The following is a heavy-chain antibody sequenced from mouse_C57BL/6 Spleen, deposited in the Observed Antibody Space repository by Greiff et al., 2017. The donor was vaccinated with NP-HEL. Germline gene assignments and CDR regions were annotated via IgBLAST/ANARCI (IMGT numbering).Heavy chain of an antibody. V-gene: IGHV1-42*01. Sequence: VQLKQSGPELVKPGASVKISCKASGYSFTGYYMNWVKQSPEKSLEWIGEINPSTGGTTYNQKFKAKATLTVDKSSSTAYMQLKSLTSEDSAVYYCANYYGSTSYWYFDVWGTGTTVTVSS. CDR3: ANYYGSTSYWYFDV. D-gene: IGHD1-1*01. CDR2: INPSTGGT. J-gene: IGHJ1*03. CDR1: GYSFTGYY.